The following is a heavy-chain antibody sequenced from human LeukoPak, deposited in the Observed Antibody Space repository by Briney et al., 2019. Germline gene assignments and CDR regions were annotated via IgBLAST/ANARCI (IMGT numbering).Heavy chain of an antibody. Sequence: GGSLRLSCPASGVTSSCYGMHLVRQAPGKGLEWVSYINSISGEIWYADSVKGRFTISRDDDKDSLYLQMNSLRDEATAVYYRVREHGYALHYLGQGTLVTVSS. V-gene: IGHV3-48*02. J-gene: IGHJ4*02. CDR3: VREHGYALHY. D-gene: IGHD5-12*01. CDR1: GVTSSCYG. CDR2: INSISGEI.